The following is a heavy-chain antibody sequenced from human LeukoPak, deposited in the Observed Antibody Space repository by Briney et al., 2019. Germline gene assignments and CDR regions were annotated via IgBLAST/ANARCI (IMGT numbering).Heavy chain of an antibody. J-gene: IGHJ4*02. CDR2: VWYDESND. Sequence: PGRSLRLSCVASGFIFSTYGMHWVRQAPGKGLEWVAVVWYDESNDCYADSVKGRFTISRDNSKNTLYLQMNSLRAEDTAVYYCARGVGYYDSSGTIDYWGQGTLVTVSS. CDR3: ARGVGYYDSSGTIDY. CDR1: GFIFSTYG. D-gene: IGHD3-22*01. V-gene: IGHV3-33*01.